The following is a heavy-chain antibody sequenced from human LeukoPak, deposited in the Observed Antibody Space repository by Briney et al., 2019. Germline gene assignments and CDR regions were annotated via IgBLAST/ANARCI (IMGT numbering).Heavy chain of an antibody. CDR3: VRDTQGRSGSSYYMDV. CDR1: GFTLSSYS. J-gene: IGHJ6*03. D-gene: IGHD6-25*01. V-gene: IGHV3-21*01. Sequence: GGSLRLSCAASGFTLSSYSMNWVRQAPGKGLEWVSSISSSSSYIYYADSVKGRFTISRDNAKNSLYLQMNSLRAEDTAVYYCVRDTQGRSGSSYYMDVWGKGTTVSVSS. CDR2: ISSSSSYI.